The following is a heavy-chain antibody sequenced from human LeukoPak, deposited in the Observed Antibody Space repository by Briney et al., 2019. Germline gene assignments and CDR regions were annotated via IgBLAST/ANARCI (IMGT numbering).Heavy chain of an antibody. D-gene: IGHD3-9*01. Sequence: SETLSLTCTVSGGSISSYYWSWIRQPPGKGLEWIGYIYYSGSTNYNPSLKSRVTISVDTSKNQFSLKLSSVTAADTAVYYCARDRGYYDILTGYYKTSWFDPWGQGTLVTVSS. CDR3: ARDRGYYDILTGYYKTSWFDP. CDR1: GGSISSYY. CDR2: IYYSGST. J-gene: IGHJ5*02. V-gene: IGHV4-59*01.